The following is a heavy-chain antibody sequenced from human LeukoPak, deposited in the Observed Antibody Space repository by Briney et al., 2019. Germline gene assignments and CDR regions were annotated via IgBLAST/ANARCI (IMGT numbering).Heavy chain of an antibody. CDR3: AKSKNRGGFDY. J-gene: IGHJ4*02. Sequence: PGGSLRLSCVASGFPFSSYWMTWVRQAPGKGLEWVSAISGSGGSTYYADSVKGRFTISRDNSKNTLYLQMNSLRAEDTAVYYCAKSKNRGGFDYWGQGTLVTVSS. CDR2: ISGSGGST. D-gene: IGHD2/OR15-2a*01. V-gene: IGHV3-23*01. CDR1: GFPFSSYW.